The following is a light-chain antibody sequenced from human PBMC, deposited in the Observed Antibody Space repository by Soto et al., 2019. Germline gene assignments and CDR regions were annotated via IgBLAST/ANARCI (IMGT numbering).Light chain of an antibody. J-gene: IGKJ4*01. Sequence: DIQMTQSPSSVSASVGDRVTITCRASQGIGTWLAWYQQKTGKAPKLLIYAASSLQSGVPSRFSGSGSVTDFTLTISSLQPEDFASYYCQQVNMFPLTFGGGTEVEIK. V-gene: IGKV1-12*01. CDR1: QGIGTW. CDR3: QQVNMFPLT. CDR2: AAS.